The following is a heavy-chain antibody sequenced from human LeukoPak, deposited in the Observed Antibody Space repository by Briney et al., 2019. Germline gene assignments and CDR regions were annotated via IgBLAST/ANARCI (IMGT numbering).Heavy chain of an antibody. CDR3: ATDSENRYGNYYYYGMDV. Sequence: ASVKVSCKVSGYTLTELSMHRVRQAPGKGLEWMGGFDPEDGETIYAQKFQGRVTMTEDTSTDTAYMELSSLRSEDTAVYYCATDSENRYGNYYYYGMDVWGQGTTVTVSS. CDR1: GYTLTELS. D-gene: IGHD5-18*01. J-gene: IGHJ6*02. V-gene: IGHV1-24*01. CDR2: FDPEDGET.